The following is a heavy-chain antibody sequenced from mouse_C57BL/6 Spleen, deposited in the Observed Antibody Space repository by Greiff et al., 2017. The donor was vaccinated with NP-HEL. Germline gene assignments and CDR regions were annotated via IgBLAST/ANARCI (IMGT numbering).Heavy chain of an antibody. CDR1: GYTFTSYW. Sequence: QVQLQQPGAELVKPGASVKLSCKASGYTFTSYWMHWVKQRPGQGLEWIGMIHPNSGSTNYNEKFKSKATLTVDKSSSTAYMQLSGLTSEDSAVYYGARLVYWYFDVWGTGTTVTVSS. CDR3: ARLVYWYFDV. J-gene: IGHJ1*03. V-gene: IGHV1-64*01. CDR2: IHPNSGST.